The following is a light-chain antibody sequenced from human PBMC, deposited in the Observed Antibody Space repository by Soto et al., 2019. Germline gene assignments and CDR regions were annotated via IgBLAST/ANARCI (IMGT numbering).Light chain of an antibody. CDR3: QSHDSSLSAWV. CDR2: GNN. Sequence: QSVLTQPRSVSGSPGQSVTISCTGSSSDIGAGYDVHWYQQLPKTAPKLLIYGNNNRPSGVPDRFSGSKSGTSASLAVTGLQAEDEAYYYCQSHDSSLSAWVFGGGTKVTVL. CDR1: SSDIGAGYD. J-gene: IGLJ3*02. V-gene: IGLV1-40*01.